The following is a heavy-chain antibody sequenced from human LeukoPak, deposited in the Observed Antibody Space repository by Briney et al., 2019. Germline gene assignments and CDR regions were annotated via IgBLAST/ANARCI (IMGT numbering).Heavy chain of an antibody. J-gene: IGHJ4*02. CDR1: GYTFTSYG. V-gene: IGHV1-18*01. Sequence: ASVKVSCKASGYTFTSYGISWVRQAPGRGLEWMGWISAYNGNTNYAQKLQGRVTMTTDTSTSTAYMELRSLRSDDTAVYYCARDDRDFWSGYTFDYWGQGTLVTVSS. D-gene: IGHD3-3*01. CDR2: ISAYNGNT. CDR3: ARDDRDFWSGYTFDY.